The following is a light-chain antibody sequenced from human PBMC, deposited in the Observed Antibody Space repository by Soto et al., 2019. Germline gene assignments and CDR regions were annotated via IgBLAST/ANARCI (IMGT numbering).Light chain of an antibody. CDR2: TAS. CDR3: QQHISYPRT. CDR1: QSLNTA. V-gene: IGKV1-5*03. J-gene: IGKJ1*01. Sequence: DIQMTRSPSTLSASVGDRVTITCRASQSLNTALAWYQQKPGKAPRLLIYTASNLESGVPSRFSGSGSGTEFTLTISSLQPDDFATYYCQQHISYPRTFGQGTKVEIK.